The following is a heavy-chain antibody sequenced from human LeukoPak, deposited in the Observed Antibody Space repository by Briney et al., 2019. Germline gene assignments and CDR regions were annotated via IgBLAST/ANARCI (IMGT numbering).Heavy chain of an antibody. CDR1: GFTVSSYA. V-gene: IGHV3-30*04. D-gene: IGHD5-12*01. Sequence: PGRSLRLSWAASGFTVSSYAMHWVRQAPGKGLEWVAVISYDGSNKYYADSVKGRFTISRDNSKNTLYLQMNSLRAEDTAVYYCARGIVATITGWFDPWGQGTLVTVSS. CDR2: ISYDGSNK. CDR3: ARGIVATITGWFDP. J-gene: IGHJ5*02.